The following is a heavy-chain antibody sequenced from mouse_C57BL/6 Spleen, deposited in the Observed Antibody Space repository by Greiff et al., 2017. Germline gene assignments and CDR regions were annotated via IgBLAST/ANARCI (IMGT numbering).Heavy chain of an antibody. V-gene: IGHV1-69*01. CDR1: GYTFTSYW. CDR2: IDPSDSYT. Sequence: QVQLQQPGAELVMPGASVKLSCKASGYTFTSYWMHWVKQRPGQGLEWIGEIDPSDSYTTYNQKFKGKSTLTVDKSSSTAYMQLSSLTSEDSAVYYCARDSTVVATRGYAMDYWGQGTSVTVSS. J-gene: IGHJ4*01. D-gene: IGHD1-1*01. CDR3: ARDSTVVATRGYAMDY.